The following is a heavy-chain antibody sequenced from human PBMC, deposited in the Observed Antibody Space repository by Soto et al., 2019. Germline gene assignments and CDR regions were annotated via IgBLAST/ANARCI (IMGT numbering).Heavy chain of an antibody. CDR1: GGSFSGYY. CDR3: ARGQRDDFWSGYYPYYFDY. D-gene: IGHD3-3*01. Sequence: SETLSLTCAVYGGSFSGYYWSWIRQPPGKGLEWIGEINHSGSTNYNPSLKSRVTISVDTSKNQFSLKLSSVTAADTAVYYCARGQRDDFWSGYYPYYFDYWGQGTLVTVS. J-gene: IGHJ4*02. V-gene: IGHV4-34*01. CDR2: INHSGST.